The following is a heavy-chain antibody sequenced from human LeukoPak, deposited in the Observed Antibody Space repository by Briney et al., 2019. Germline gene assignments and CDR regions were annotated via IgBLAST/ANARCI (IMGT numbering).Heavy chain of an antibody. V-gene: IGHV3-9*03. CDR2: ISWNSGNI. CDR3: AKSLTNGYSSGWPFDY. J-gene: IGHJ4*02. Sequence: GGSLRLSCAASGFTFSSYSMNWVRHAPGKGLEWVSGISWNSGNIGYADSVKGRFTISRDNAKNSLYLQMNSLRAEDMALYYCAKSLTNGYSSGWPFDYWGQGTLVTVSS. D-gene: IGHD6-19*01. CDR1: GFTFSSYS.